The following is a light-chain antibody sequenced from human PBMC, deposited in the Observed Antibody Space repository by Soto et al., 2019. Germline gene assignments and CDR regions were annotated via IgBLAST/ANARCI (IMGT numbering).Light chain of an antibody. Sequence: QSALTQPASVSGSPGQSITISCTGTSSDVGSYNLVSWYQQYPGTAPKLMIYEDSKRPSGVSNRFSGSKSGNTASLTISGLQAEDEADYYCCSYAGSSLYVFGTGTKLTVL. CDR1: SSDVGSYNL. J-gene: IGLJ1*01. V-gene: IGLV2-23*01. CDR3: CSYAGSSLYV. CDR2: EDS.